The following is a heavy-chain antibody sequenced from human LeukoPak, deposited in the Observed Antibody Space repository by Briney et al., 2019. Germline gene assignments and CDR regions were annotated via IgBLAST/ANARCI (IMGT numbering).Heavy chain of an antibody. V-gene: IGHV3-66*01. D-gene: IGHD6-13*01. CDR2: IYSGGST. CDR3: ARGGPAAGRFDY. CDR1: GFTFSSHS. J-gene: IGHJ4*02. Sequence: GGSLRLSCAASGFTFSSHSMNWVRQAPGKGLEWVSVIYSGGSTYYADSVKGRFTISRDNSKNTLYLQMNSLRAEDTAVYYCARGGPAAGRFDYWGQGTLVTVSS.